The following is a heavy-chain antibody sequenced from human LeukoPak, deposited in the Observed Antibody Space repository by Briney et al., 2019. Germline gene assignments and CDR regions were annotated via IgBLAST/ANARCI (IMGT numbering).Heavy chain of an antibody. Sequence: GASVKVSCKASGYTFTSYGISWVRQAPGQGLEWMGWTSAYNGNTNYAQKLQGRVTMTTDTSTSTAYMELRSLRSDDTAVYYCARSILGSWYDNWFDPWGQGTLVTVSS. CDR2: TSAYNGNT. D-gene: IGHD6-13*01. CDR1: GYTFTSYG. CDR3: ARSILGSWYDNWFDP. V-gene: IGHV1-18*01. J-gene: IGHJ5*02.